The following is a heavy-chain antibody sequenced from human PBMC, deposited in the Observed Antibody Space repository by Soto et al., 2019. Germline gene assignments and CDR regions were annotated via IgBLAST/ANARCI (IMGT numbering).Heavy chain of an antibody. V-gene: IGHV2-5*02. CDR1: GFSLTTTGVG. J-gene: IGHJ4*02. Sequence: QITLKESGPTLVKPTQTLTLTCTFSGFSLTTTGVGVGWIRQPPGKALEWLALIYWDDDKRYSPSLKSRLTITKDTSKIQMVLTMTNMDPVDTATYYCVHRGGGSYWHYFDYWGQGTLVTVSS. CDR2: IYWDDDK. CDR3: VHRGGGSYWHYFDY. D-gene: IGHD1-26*01.